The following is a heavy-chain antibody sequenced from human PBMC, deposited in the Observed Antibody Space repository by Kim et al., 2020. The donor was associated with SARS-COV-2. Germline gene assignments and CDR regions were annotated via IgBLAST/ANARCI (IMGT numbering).Heavy chain of an antibody. CDR3: ARARYCSSTSCQTPHVTTDNWFDP. V-gene: IGHV4-34*01. J-gene: IGHJ5*02. Sequence: SETLSLTCAVYGGSFSGYYWSWIRQPPGKGLEWIGEINHSGSTNYNPSLKSRVTISVDTSKNQFSLKLCSVTAADTAVYYCARARYCSSTSCQTPHVTTDNWFDPWGQGTLVTVSS. CDR1: GGSFSGYY. CDR2: INHSGST. D-gene: IGHD2-2*01.